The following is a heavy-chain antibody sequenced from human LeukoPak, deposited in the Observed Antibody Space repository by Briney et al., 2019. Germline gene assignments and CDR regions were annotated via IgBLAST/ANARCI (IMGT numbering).Heavy chain of an antibody. CDR2: MNPKSGNT. J-gene: IGHJ5*02. CDR1: GYTFTSYD. Sequence: ASVKVSCKASGYTFTSYDINWVRQATGQGLEWMGWMNPKSGNTGCAQKFQGRVTMTRNTSISTAYMELSSLRSEDTAVYYCARDGRAAAGTDWFDPWGQGTLVTVSS. CDR3: ARDGRAAAGTDWFDP. V-gene: IGHV1-8*01. D-gene: IGHD6-13*01.